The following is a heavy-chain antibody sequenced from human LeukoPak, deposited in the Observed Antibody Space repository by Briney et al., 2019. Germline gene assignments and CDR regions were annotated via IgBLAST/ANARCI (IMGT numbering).Heavy chain of an antibody. D-gene: IGHD3-22*01. CDR1: GGSISSGSYY. J-gene: IGHJ3*02. Sequence: KPSETLSLTCTVSGGSISSGSYYWSWIRQPAGKGLEWIGRIYTSGSTNYNPSLKSRVTMSVDTSKNQFSLKLSSVTAADTAVYYCARDSSGNDIWGQGTTVTVSS. CDR2: IYTSGST. V-gene: IGHV4-61*02. CDR3: ARDSSGNDI.